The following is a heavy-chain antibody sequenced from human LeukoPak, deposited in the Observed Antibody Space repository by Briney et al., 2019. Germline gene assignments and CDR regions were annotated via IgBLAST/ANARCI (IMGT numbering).Heavy chain of an antibody. J-gene: IGHJ4*02. D-gene: IGHD6-13*01. Sequence: GASAKVSCKASGYTFTSYAMHWVRQAPGQRLEWMGWINAGNGNTKYSQKFQGRVTITRGTSASTAYMELSSLRSEDTAVYYCARNNAAAALAYYFDYWGQGTLVTVSS. V-gene: IGHV1-3*01. CDR3: ARNNAAAALAYYFDY. CDR1: GYTFTSYA. CDR2: INAGNGNT.